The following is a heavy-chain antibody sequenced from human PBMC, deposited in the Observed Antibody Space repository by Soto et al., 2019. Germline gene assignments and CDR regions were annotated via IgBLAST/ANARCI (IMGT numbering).Heavy chain of an antibody. CDR1: GFTVSSNY. CDR3: ARLGYCSSTSCPLDV. Sequence: GGSLRLSCAASGFTVSSNYMSWVRQAPGKGLEWVSVIYSGGSTYYADSVKGRFTISRDNSKNTLYLQMNSLRAEDTAVYYCARLGYCSSTSCPLDVWGKGTTVTVSS. V-gene: IGHV3-66*01. D-gene: IGHD2-2*01. CDR2: IYSGGST. J-gene: IGHJ6*04.